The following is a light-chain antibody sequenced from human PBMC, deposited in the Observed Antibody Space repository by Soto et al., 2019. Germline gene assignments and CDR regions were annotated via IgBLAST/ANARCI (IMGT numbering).Light chain of an antibody. Sequence: QSALTQPPSASVSPGQSVTISCTGTSSDVGGDNFVSWYQQHPGKAPKLMIYEVNKRPSGVPDRFSGCKSGNTASLTVSGLKADDEADYYCSSYAGSNKDVFGTGTKLTVL. CDR1: SSDVGGDNF. V-gene: IGLV2-8*01. CDR2: EVN. CDR3: SSYAGSNKDV. J-gene: IGLJ1*01.